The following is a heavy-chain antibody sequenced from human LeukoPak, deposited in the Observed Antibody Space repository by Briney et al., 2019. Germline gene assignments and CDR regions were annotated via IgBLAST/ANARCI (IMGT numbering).Heavy chain of an antibody. V-gene: IGHV1-3*01. Sequence: ASVKVSCKASGYTFTSYAMHWVRQAPGQRLEWMGWINAGNGNTKYSQKFQGRVTITRDTSASTAYMELSSLRSEDTAVYYCASDSEVYGDYVSMLGYWGQGTLVTVSS. J-gene: IGHJ4*02. CDR3: ASDSEVYGDYVSMLGY. CDR2: INAGNGNT. CDR1: GYTFTSYA. D-gene: IGHD4-17*01.